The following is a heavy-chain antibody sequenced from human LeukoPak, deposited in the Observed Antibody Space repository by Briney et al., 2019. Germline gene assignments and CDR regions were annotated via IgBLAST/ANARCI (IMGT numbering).Heavy chain of an antibody. V-gene: IGHV1-2*02. J-gene: IGHJ4*02. CDR1: GYTFAGYY. D-gene: IGHD5-18*01. Sequence: ASVKVSCKASGYTFAGYYMHWVRQAPGQGLEWMAWINPKTGGTNYALRFRGRVTMTRDTSISTAYMDLSRLRSDDTAVYYCASTDTPMAKYYFAYWGQGTLVTVSS. CDR2: INPKTGGT. CDR3: ASTDTPMAKYYFAY.